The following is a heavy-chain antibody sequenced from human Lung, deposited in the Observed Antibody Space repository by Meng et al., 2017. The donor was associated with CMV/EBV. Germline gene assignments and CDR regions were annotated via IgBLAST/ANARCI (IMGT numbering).Heavy chain of an antibody. V-gene: IGHV1-69*05. D-gene: IGHD4-11*01. Sequence: SSXXVSXQASGGTFSAHAISWVRQAPGQGLEWMGGLIPMFGAVNFAQNFRGRVTLTTDGSKTTAYLELRRLGYEDTALYFCARGVVYDYSNRQWDIDQWDQGTXVNGAS. J-gene: IGHJ4*02. CDR3: ARGVVYDYSNRQWDIDQ. CDR2: LIPMFGAV. CDR1: GGTFSAHA.